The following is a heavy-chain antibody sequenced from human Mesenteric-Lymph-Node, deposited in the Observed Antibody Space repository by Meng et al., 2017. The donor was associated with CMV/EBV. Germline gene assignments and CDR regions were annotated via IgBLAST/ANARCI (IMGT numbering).Heavy chain of an antibody. J-gene: IGHJ5*02. CDR2: IYSGGDS. V-gene: IGHV3-53*01. CDR3: ATSRSRFDP. Sequence: GESLKISCAASGFTVSNNYMSWVRQAPGKGLEWVSVIYSGGDSYYADSVKGRFTMSRDNSKNTLYLQMNSLKVEDTAIYYCATSRSRFDPWGQGTLVTVSS. CDR1: GFTVSNNY. D-gene: IGHD2/OR15-2a*01.